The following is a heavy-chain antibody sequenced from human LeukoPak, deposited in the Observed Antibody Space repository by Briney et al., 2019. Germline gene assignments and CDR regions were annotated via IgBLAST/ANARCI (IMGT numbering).Heavy chain of an antibody. CDR3: ARDLNANILTGYYVDF. CDR1: GYSFTGYY. Sequence: ASVTVSCKASGYSFTGYYIHWVRQAPGQGLEWMGWVNPKTGGTNHAQKFQGRATMTRDTSISTAYMELSRLTSDDTAVYYCARDLNANILTGYYVDFWGQETLDTVSS. CDR2: VNPKTGGT. D-gene: IGHD3-9*01. V-gene: IGHV1-2*02. J-gene: IGHJ4*02.